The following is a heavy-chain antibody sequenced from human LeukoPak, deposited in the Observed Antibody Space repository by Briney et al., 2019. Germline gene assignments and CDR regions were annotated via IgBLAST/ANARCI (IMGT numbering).Heavy chain of an antibody. D-gene: IGHD2-2*02. V-gene: IGHV4-4*07. CDR3: ARSLPLLYPPGAFDI. CDR1: GGSISSYY. CDR2: IYTSGST. Sequence: SETLSLTCTVSGGSISSYYWSWIRQPAGKGLEWIGRIYTSGSTNYNPSLKSRVTISVDTSKNQFSLKLSSVTAADTAVYYCARSLPLLYPPGAFDIWGQGTMVTVSS. J-gene: IGHJ3*02.